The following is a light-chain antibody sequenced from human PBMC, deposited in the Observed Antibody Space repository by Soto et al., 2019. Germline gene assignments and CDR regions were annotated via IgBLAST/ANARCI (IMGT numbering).Light chain of an antibody. CDR1: SIDVGTYNL. V-gene: IGLV2-23*01. CDR2: EGT. CDR3: CAYAGNSRYV. J-gene: IGLJ1*01. Sequence: VLTQPASVSGSPGQSITISCTGTSIDVGTYNLVSWYQQRPGKAPKLIISEGTRRPSGVFDRFSGSKSGNTASLSISGLQADDEADYYCCAYAGNSRYVFXTGTKVTVL.